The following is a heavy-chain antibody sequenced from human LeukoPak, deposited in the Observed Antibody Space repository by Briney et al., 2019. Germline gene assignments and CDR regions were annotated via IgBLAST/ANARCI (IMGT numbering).Heavy chain of an antibody. V-gene: IGHV1-8*01. Sequence: ASVKVSCTASGDTFTSYDINWVRQATGQGLEWMGWMNPNSGNTGYAQKFQGRVTMTRNTSISTAYMELSSLRSEDTAVYYCAVITHPTDDAFDIWGQGTMVTVSS. CDR3: AVITHPTDDAFDI. CDR2: MNPNSGNT. CDR1: GDTFTSYD. D-gene: IGHD3-10*01. J-gene: IGHJ3*02.